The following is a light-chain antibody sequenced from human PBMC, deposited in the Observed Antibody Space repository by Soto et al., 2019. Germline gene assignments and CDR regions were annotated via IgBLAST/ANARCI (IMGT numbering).Light chain of an antibody. CDR1: SSNIGSNY. Sequence: QSVLTQPPSASGTPGQRVTISCSGRSSNIGSNYVYWYQQLPGTAPKLLIYYNNQRPSGVNDRFSGSTSGTSASLAISGLRSEDEADYYCATWDDSLSGYVFGTGTKVTVL. J-gene: IGLJ1*01. V-gene: IGLV1-47*02. CDR2: YNN. CDR3: ATWDDSLSGYV.